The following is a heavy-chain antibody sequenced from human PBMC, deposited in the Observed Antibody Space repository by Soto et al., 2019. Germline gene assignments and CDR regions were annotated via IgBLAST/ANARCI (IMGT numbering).Heavy chain of an antibody. CDR2: ITNSAGST. CDR1: GFTFSNFA. CDR3: AKARSPMAFDY. J-gene: IGHJ4*02. V-gene: IGHV3-23*01. D-gene: IGHD3-10*01. Sequence: GGSLRLSCAASGFTFSNFAMSWVRQAPGEGLEWVSTITNSAGSTYYADSVKGRFTISRDNSRNTLFVQMNSLRAEDTAVYYCAKARSPMAFDYWGQGTLVTVSS.